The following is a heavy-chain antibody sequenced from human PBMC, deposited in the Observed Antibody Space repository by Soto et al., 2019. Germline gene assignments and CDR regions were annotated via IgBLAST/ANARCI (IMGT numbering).Heavy chain of an antibody. CDR3: AGGQLWFGELSGLSYGMDV. V-gene: IGHV4-31*03. Sequence: QVQLQESGPGLVKPSQTLSLTCTVSGGSISSGGYYWSWIRQNPGKGLEWIGYIYYSGSTYYNPSLKSRVTISVDTSKNQFSLKLSSVTAADTAVYYCAGGQLWFGELSGLSYGMDVWGQGTTVTVSS. D-gene: IGHD3-10*01. CDR1: GGSISSGGYY. J-gene: IGHJ6*02. CDR2: IYYSGST.